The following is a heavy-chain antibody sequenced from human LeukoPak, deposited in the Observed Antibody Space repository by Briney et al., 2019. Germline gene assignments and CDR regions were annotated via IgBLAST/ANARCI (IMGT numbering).Heavy chain of an antibody. CDR3: ASFFISFVVVDI. CDR1: GGSISSSSYH. D-gene: IGHD2-21*01. CDR2: IYYSGTT. J-gene: IGHJ3*02. Sequence: PSETLSLTCTVSGGSISSSSYHWGWIRQPPGMGLEWIGSIYYSGTTYYNPSLKSRVTISLDTSKNQFSLKLSSVTAADTAVYYCASFFISFVVVDIWGLGTMVTVSS. V-gene: IGHV4-39*07.